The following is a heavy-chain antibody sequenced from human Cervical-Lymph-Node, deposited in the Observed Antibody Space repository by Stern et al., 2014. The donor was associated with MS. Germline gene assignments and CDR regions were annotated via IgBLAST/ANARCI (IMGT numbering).Heavy chain of an antibody. J-gene: IGHJ4*02. CDR1: GFTVNKAW. Sequence: EVQLEESGGGLVKPGGSLRLSCAVSGFTVNKAWMSWVRQSPGKGLEWVGRIKTKVDGGTTDYAAPVKGRFTISRDDSKNMLFLQMNSLKTQDTALFFCSTVIPQMGTPDYWGPGTLVTVSS. V-gene: IGHV3-15*01. D-gene: IGHD3-16*02. CDR2: IKTKVDGGTT. CDR3: STVIPQMGTPDY.